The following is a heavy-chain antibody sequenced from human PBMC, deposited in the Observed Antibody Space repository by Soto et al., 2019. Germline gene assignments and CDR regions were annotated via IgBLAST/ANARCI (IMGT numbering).Heavy chain of an antibody. V-gene: IGHV1-69*13. J-gene: IGHJ6*02. CDR1: GGTFSSYA. D-gene: IGHD3-22*01. CDR2: IIPIFGTA. Sequence: GASVKVSCKASGGTFSSYAISWVRQAPGQGLEWMGGIIPIFGTANYAQKFQGRVTITADESTSTAYMELSSLRSEDTAVCYCARAFVSGTTMIPPRGGMDVWGQGTTVTVSS. CDR3: ARAFVSGTTMIPPRGGMDV.